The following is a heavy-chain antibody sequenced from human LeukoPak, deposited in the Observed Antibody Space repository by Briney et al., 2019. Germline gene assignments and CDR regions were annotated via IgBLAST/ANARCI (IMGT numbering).Heavy chain of an antibody. CDR3: AKDLALVPRDYRRGGDY. D-gene: IGHD2-2*01. J-gene: IGHJ4*02. CDR2: IWYDGSNK. V-gene: IGHV3-33*06. CDR1: GFNFFTYG. Sequence: GRSLRLSCAASGFNFFTYGMHWVRQAPGKGLEWVAVIWYDGSNKYYADSVKGRFTISRDNSKSTLYLQMNSLRAEDTAVYYCAKDLALVPRDYRRGGDYWGQGTLVTVSS.